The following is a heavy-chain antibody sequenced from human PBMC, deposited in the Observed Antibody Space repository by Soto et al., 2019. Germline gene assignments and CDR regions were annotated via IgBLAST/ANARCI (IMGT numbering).Heavy chain of an antibody. CDR3: ARLYCTSTSRCYRYKYNGMDV. CDR1: GFTFSSYG. D-gene: IGHD2-2*01. J-gene: IGHJ6*02. CDR2: IWSDGSNK. V-gene: IGHV3-33*01. Sequence: GGSLRLSCAASGFTFSSYGMHWVRQAPGKGLEWVAVIWSDGSNKYYADSVKGRFTISRDNSKNTLYLQMNSLRAEDTAVYYCARLYCTSTSRCYRYKYNGMDVWGQGTTVTVSS.